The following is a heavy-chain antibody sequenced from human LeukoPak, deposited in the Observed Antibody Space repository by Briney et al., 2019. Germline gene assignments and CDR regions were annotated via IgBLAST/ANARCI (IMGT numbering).Heavy chain of an antibody. V-gene: IGHV1-18*01. CDR1: GYTFTSYG. CDR3: ARTAYYDFWSGHAYYYYYMDV. CDR2: ISAYNGNT. D-gene: IGHD3-3*01. J-gene: IGHJ6*03. Sequence: GASVKVSCKASGYTFTSYGISWVRQAPGQGLEWMGWISAYNGNTNYAQKLQGRVTMTTDTSTSTAYMELRSLRSDDTAVYYCARTAYYDFWSGHAYYYYYMDVWGKGTTVTVSS.